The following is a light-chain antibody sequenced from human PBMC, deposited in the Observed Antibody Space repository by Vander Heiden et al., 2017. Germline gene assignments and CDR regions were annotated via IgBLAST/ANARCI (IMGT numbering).Light chain of an antibody. Sequence: EIVMTQSPGTLSLSPGERATLSCRASQSITNSYLAWYQQKRGQATRLLIYGASSRATGIPDRFSGSGSGTDFTLTISRLEPEDVAVYYCQQYSGSATFGQGTKVEIK. V-gene: IGKV3-20*01. CDR3: QQYSGSAT. CDR1: QSITNSY. J-gene: IGKJ1*01. CDR2: GAS.